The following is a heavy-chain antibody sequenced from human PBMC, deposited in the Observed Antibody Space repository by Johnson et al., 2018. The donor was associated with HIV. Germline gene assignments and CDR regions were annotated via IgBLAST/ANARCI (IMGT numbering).Heavy chain of an antibody. CDR1: GFTFSSYG. J-gene: IGHJ3*02. Sequence: QVQLVESGGGVVQPGGSLRLSCAASGFTFSSYGMHWVRQAPGKGLEWVAFIRYDGSNKYYADSVKGRFTISRDNSKNTLYLQMNSLRAEDTAVYYCAKDGIISSSGWYGAFDIWGQGTMVTVSS. D-gene: IGHD6-19*01. V-gene: IGHV3-30*02. CDR2: IRYDGSNK. CDR3: AKDGIISSSGWYGAFDI.